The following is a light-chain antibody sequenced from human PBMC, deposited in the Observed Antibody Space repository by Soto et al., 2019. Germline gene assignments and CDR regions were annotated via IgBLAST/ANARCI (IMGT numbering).Light chain of an antibody. Sequence: EIVLTQSPGTLSLSPGDRATLSCRASQSVSFSYLAGYQQKAGQAPRLLIYGATSSATGIPVRFSGSESGTDFPFTISSLEPEDFAVYYCQQYGSSSLTVGGGTKVEIK. CDR3: QQYGSSSLT. V-gene: IGKV3-20*01. CDR2: GAT. J-gene: IGKJ4*01. CDR1: QSVSFSY.